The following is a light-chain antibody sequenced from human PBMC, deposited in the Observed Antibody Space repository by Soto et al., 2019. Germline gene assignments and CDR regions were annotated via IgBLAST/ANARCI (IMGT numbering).Light chain of an antibody. J-gene: IGKJ3*01. V-gene: IGKV2-28*01. CDR1: QSLLHSDGYNY. CDR3: MQALQTPQVT. Sequence: IVMTQSPLSLPVTPGEPASISCRSSQSLLHSDGYNYLDWYLQKPGQSPQLLIYLGSSRASGVPDRFSGSGSGTDFTLKISRVEAEDVGIYYCMQALQTPQVTFGPGTKVD. CDR2: LGS.